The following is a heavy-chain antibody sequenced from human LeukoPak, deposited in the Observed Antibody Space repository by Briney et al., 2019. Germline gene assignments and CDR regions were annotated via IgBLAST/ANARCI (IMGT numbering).Heavy chain of an antibody. V-gene: IGHV3-7*01. CDR1: GFTFSSYW. J-gene: IGHJ5*02. CDR3: ARDDCSSISCYHNWFDP. CDR2: IKQDGSEK. Sequence: GGSLRLSCAASGFTFSSYWMSWVRQAPGKGLEWVANIKQDGSEKYYVDSVKGRFTISRDNAKNSLYLQMSSLRAEDTAVYYCARDDCSSISCYHNWFDPWGQGTLVTVS. D-gene: IGHD2-2*01.